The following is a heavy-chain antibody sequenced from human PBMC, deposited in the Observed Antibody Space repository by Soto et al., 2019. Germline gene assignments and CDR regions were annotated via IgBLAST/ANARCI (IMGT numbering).Heavy chain of an antibody. Sequence: ASVKVSCKASGYTFTRYGISWVRQAPGQGLEWMGWISAYNGNTNYAQKLQGRVTMTTDTSTSTAYMELRSLRSDDTAVYYCARGSYSSSADAFDIWGQGTMVTVSS. CDR1: GYTFTRYG. D-gene: IGHD6-6*01. CDR2: ISAYNGNT. J-gene: IGHJ3*02. V-gene: IGHV1-18*01. CDR3: ARGSYSSSADAFDI.